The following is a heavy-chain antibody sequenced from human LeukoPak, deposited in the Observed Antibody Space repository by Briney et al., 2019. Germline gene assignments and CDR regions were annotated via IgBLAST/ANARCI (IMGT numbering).Heavy chain of an antibody. CDR1: GFSFSRYS. J-gene: IGHJ4*02. Sequence: GGSLRLACAASGFSFSRYSMHWVRQAPGKGLKWISYISGSSSTIYYADSVKGRFTISRDNAKTSLILQMNSLRAEDTAVYYCAKGDTVMAPFDYWGQGTLVTVSS. V-gene: IGHV3-48*01. D-gene: IGHD5-18*01. CDR2: ISGSSSTI. CDR3: AKGDTVMAPFDY.